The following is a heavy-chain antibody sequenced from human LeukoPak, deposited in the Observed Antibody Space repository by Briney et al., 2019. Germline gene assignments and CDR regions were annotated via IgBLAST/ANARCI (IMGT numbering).Heavy chain of an antibody. CDR3: ARNYFDY. CDR2: INQDGSEK. J-gene: IGHJ4*02. Sequence: PGGFLRLSCAASEFTFSDYWMHWVRQAPGKGLEWVANINQDGSEKYYVDSVKGRFTISRDNTKNSLYLQMNSLRADDTAVYYCARNYFDYWGRGTLVTVSS. CDR1: EFTFSDYW. V-gene: IGHV3-7*01.